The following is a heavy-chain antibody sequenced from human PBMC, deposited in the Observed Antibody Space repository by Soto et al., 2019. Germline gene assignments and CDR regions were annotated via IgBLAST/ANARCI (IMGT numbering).Heavy chain of an antibody. V-gene: IGHV5-51*01. Sequence: PGESLKISCKGSGYSFNNFYIACVRQIAGTGLESMVILYPRDSEIRYSPSFQGHVTISVDKSIITAYLQWSSLKASDTAMYYCERRTYRTGPFAYWAQGTLVTVSS. CDR3: ERRTYRTGPFAY. D-gene: IGHD6-19*01. CDR1: GYSFNNFY. CDR2: LYPRDSEI. J-gene: IGHJ4*02.